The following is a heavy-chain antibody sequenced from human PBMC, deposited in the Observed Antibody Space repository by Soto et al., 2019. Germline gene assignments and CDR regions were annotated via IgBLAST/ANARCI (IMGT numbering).Heavy chain of an antibody. CDR1: GYTFTGYY. Sequence: ASVKVSCKASGYTFTGYYMHWVRQAPGQGLEWMGWINPNSSGPSYADSVQGRFTISRDNARNTLYLQMNSLRGEDTATYYCAKARCSTPNCYVPEYWGQGTRVTVSS. D-gene: IGHD2-2*01. CDR2: INPNSSGP. V-gene: IGHV1-2*02. CDR3: AKARCSTPNCYVPEY. J-gene: IGHJ4*02.